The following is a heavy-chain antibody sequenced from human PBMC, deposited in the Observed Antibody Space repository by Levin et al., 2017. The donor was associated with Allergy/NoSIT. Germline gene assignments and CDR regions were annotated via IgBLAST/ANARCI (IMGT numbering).Heavy chain of an antibody. CDR2: IDPFRGDT. Sequence: ASVKVSCKASGYTFTGYYVHWVRQAPGQGLEWMGWIDPFRGDTNYAQKFQGKVTMTRDTMNTAYLALSRLRSDDTAVDYCARFPPTSQLRENPPKDFYCGLDVWGQGTTVIVSS. J-gene: IGHJ6*02. CDR1: GYTFTGYY. D-gene: IGHD2-2*01. V-gene: IGHV1-2*02. CDR3: ARFPPTSQLRENPPKDFYCGLDV.